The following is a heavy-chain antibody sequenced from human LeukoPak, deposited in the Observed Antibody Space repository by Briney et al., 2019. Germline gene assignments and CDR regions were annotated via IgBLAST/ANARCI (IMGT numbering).Heavy chain of an antibody. D-gene: IGHD3-9*01. J-gene: IGHJ4*02. CDR2: INHSGSN. Sequence: TSETLSLTCAVYGGSFSGYYWSWIRQPPGKGLEWIGEINHSGSNNYNPSLKSRVTISVDTPKNQFSLKLSSVTAADTAVYYCARGARYYDILTGYYPTPYFDYWGQGTLVTVSS. CDR1: GGSFSGYY. V-gene: IGHV4-34*01. CDR3: ARGARYYDILTGYYPTPYFDY.